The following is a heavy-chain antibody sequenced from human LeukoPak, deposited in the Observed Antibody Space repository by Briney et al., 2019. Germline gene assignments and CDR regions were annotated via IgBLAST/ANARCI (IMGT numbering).Heavy chain of an antibody. D-gene: IGHD3-22*01. V-gene: IGHV1-69*04. CDR2: IIPILGIA. CDR3: AREIVVDAFDT. Sequence: VASVKVSCKASGGTFGSYAISWVRQAPGQGLEWMGRIIPILGIANYAQKFQGRVTITADKSTSTAYMELSSLRSEDTAVYYCAREIVVDAFDTWGQGTMVTVSS. J-gene: IGHJ3*02. CDR1: GGTFGSYA.